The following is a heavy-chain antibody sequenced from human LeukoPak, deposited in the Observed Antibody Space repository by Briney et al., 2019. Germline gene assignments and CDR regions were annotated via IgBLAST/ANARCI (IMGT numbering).Heavy chain of an antibody. V-gene: IGHV1-69*06. D-gene: IGHD1-26*01. J-gene: IGHJ4*02. Sequence: GASVKVSCKASGYTFTSYGISWVRQAPGQGLEWMGGIIPIFGAPNYAQKFQGRVTITADKSTRTAYMELSRLRSEDTAVYFCARDSFSGGKVGADWDYWGQGTLVTVSS. CDR2: IIPIFGAP. CDR1: GYTFTSYG. CDR3: ARDSFSGGKVGADWDY.